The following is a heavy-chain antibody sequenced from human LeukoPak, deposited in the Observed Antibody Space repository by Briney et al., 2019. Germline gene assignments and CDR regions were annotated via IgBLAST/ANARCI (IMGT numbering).Heavy chain of an antibody. CDR1: GASLNNYY. Sequence: SETLSLTCTVSGASLNNYYWGWMRQPPGKGLEWIGYIYYNGRTYYNPSLKGRVTFSVDTSKHYFSLKLTSVTTADTAVYFCARAFDNGYYFPYDFWGQGTLVTVSS. V-gene: IGHV4-59*01. J-gene: IGHJ4*02. CDR2: IYYNGRT. D-gene: IGHD3-22*01. CDR3: ARAFDNGYYFPYDF.